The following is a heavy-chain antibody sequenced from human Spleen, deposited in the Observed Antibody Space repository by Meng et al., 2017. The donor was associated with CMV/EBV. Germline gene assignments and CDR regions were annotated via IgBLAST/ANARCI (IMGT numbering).Heavy chain of an antibody. CDR3: ARKGEVIAPGAFDI. CDR2: INPNSGGT. Sequence: ASVKVSCKASGYTFTGYYMHWVRQAPGQGLEWMGWINPNSGGTNYAQKFQGRVTMTRDTSISTAYMELSRLRSDDTAVYYCARKGEVIAPGAFDIWGQGTMVTRLL. CDR1: GYTFTGYY. J-gene: IGHJ3*02. V-gene: IGHV1-2*02. D-gene: IGHD2-21*01.